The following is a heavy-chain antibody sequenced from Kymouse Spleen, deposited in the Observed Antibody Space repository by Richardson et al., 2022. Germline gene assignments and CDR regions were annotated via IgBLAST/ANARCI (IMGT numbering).Heavy chain of an antibody. CDR2: ISYDGSNK. V-gene: IGHV3-30*18. Sequence: QVQLVESGGGVVQPGRSLRLSCAASGFTFSSYGMHWVRQAPGKGLEWVAVISYDGSNKYYADSVKGRFTISRDNSKNTLYLQMNSLRAEDTAVYYCAKDYYGSGRGWFDPWGQGTLVTVSS. CDR3: AKDYYGSGRGWFDP. J-gene: IGHJ5*02. CDR1: GFTFSSYG. D-gene: IGHD3-10*01.